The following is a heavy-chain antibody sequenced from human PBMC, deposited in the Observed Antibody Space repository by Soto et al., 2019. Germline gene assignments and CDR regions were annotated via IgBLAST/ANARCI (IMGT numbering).Heavy chain of an antibody. CDR3: ARGPPGGAPYGDGLGPVNGHAFDI. CDR1: GGSIRSYY. Sequence: PSETLSLTCTVSGGSIRSYYWSWIRQPPGKGLEWIGYIYYSGSTNYNPSLKSRVTISVDTSKNQVSLKLSYVTAADTAAYYCARGPPGGAPYGDGLGPVNGHAFDIWGRGTMVTVSS. J-gene: IGHJ3*02. D-gene: IGHD4-17*01. V-gene: IGHV4-59*01. CDR2: IYYSGST.